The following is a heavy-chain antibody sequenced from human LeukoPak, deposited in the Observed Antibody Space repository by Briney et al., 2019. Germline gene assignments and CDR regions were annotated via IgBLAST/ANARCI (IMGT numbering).Heavy chain of an antibody. J-gene: IGHJ1*01. CDR2: INPSGGST. Sequence: ASVKVSCKASGYTFTSYYMHWVRQAPGQGLEWMGIINPSGGSTSYAQKFQGRVTMTRDTSTSTVFMELSSLRSEDTAVYYCARGDWCSGGSCYGSYFQHWGQGTLVTVSS. CDR3: ARGDWCSGGSCYGSYFQH. D-gene: IGHD2-15*01. V-gene: IGHV1-46*01. CDR1: GYTFTSYY.